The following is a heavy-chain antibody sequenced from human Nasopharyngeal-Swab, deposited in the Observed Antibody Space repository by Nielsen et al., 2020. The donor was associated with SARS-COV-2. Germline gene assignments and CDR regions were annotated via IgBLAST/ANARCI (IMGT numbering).Heavy chain of an antibody. CDR3: AREGGYRYGYRLYYYYGMDV. Sequence: WIRQPPGKGLEWVSYISSSSSTIYYADSAKGRFTISRDNAKNSLYLQMNSLRDEDSAVYYCAREGGYRYGYRLYYYYGMDVWGQGTTVTVSS. CDR2: ISSSSSTI. V-gene: IGHV3-48*02. D-gene: IGHD5-18*01. J-gene: IGHJ6*02.